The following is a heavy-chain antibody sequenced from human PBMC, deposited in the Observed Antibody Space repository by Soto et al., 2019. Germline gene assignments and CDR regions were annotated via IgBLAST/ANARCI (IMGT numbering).Heavy chain of an antibody. D-gene: IGHD3-16*01. CDR2: ISGSGGST. J-gene: IGHJ6*02. CDR1: GFTFSSYA. Sequence: EMQLLESGGGLVQPGGSLRLSCAASGFTFSSYAMSWVRQAPGKGLEWVSTISGSGGSTFYADSVKGRFTISRDNSKNTLFLQMNSLRAEDTAVYYCARSETTLITDFYGMDVWGQGTTVTVSS. CDR3: ARSETTLITDFYGMDV. V-gene: IGHV3-23*01.